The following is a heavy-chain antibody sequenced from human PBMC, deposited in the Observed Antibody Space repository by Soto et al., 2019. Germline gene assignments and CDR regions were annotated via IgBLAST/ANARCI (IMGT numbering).Heavy chain of an antibody. V-gene: IGHV4-59*01. CDR2: FYYTGST. CDR3: ERVSRYLQWLLYVDH. J-gene: IGHJ4*02. CDR1: GGSISSNY. D-gene: IGHD3-9*01. Sequence: SETLSLTYTVSGGSISSNYWSWMRQPPVKGLEWIGYFYYTGSTNYNPSLKSRVTISVATSKNQFSLQLSSVTAADTAVYYCERVSRYLQWLLYVDHWSKGTMVTVS.